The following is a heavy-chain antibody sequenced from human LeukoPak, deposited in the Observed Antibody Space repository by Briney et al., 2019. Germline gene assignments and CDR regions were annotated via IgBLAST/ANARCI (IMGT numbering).Heavy chain of an antibody. CDR1: GGSISSSSYY. J-gene: IGHJ4*02. V-gene: IGHV4-39*07. CDR3: ARHPTYYGSGSYYNDY. D-gene: IGHD3-10*01. CDR2: IYYSGSS. Sequence: SETLSLTCTVSGGSISSSSYYWGWIRQPPGKGLEWIRSIYYSGSSYYNPSLKSRVTISVDTSKNQFSLKLSSVTAADTAVYYCARHPTYYGSGSYYNDYWGQGTLVTVSS.